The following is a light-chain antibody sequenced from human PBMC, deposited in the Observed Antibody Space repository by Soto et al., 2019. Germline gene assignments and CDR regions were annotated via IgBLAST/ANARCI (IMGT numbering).Light chain of an antibody. CDR1: QSVAANY. CDR2: DAS. J-gene: IGKJ2*01. Sequence: KVLRQSPVTLSLSPGDSSPLSCRASQSVAANYLAWYQQKRGQAPRLLIYDASTRATGIPPRFSGGGSGTEFTVTIGSLQSEDFAIYYCQQYDIWPPYTFGQGAKVDIK. CDR3: QQYDIWPPYT. V-gene: IGKV3-15*01.